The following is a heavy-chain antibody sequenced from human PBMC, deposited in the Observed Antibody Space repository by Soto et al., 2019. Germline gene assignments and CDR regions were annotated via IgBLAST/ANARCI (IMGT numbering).Heavy chain of an antibody. CDR2: IRSKAYGGTT. D-gene: IGHD3-16*02. Sequence: GGSLRLSCTASGFTFGDYAMSWFRQAPGKGLEWVGFIRSKAYGGTTEYAASVKGRFTISRDDSKSIAYLQMNSLKTEDTAVYYCTRGGFDYIWGSYRDTNAFDIWGQGTMVTVSS. V-gene: IGHV3-49*03. CDR1: GFTFGDYA. CDR3: TRGGFDYIWGSYRDTNAFDI. J-gene: IGHJ3*02.